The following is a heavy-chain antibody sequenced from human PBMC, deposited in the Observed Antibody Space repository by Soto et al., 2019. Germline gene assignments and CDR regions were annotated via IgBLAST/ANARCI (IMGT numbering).Heavy chain of an antibody. V-gene: IGHV3-30*18. D-gene: IGHD3-3*01. CDR2: ISYDGSNK. CDR3: AKGPYALRLTAMPDY. Sequence: GGSLRLSCAASGFTFSSYGMHWVRQAPGKGLEWVAVISYDGSNKYYADSVKGRFTISRDNSKNTLYLQMNSLRAEDTAVYYCAKGPYALRLTAMPDYWGQGTLVTVSS. J-gene: IGHJ4*02. CDR1: GFTFSSYG.